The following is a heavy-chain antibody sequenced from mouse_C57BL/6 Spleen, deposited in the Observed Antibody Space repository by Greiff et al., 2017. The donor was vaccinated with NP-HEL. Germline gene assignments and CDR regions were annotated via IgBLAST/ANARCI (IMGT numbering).Heavy chain of an antibody. CDR1: GYTFTSYW. CDR3: ARRISYDYGAGYYAMDY. D-gene: IGHD2-4*01. J-gene: IGHJ4*01. V-gene: IGHV1-69*01. Sequence: VQLQESGAELVMPGASVKLSCKASGYTFTSYWMHWVKQRPGQGLEWIGEIDPSDSYTNYNQKFKGKSTLTVDKSSSTAYMQLSSLTSEDSAVYYCARRISYDYGAGYYAMDYWGQGTSVTVSS. CDR2: IDPSDSYT.